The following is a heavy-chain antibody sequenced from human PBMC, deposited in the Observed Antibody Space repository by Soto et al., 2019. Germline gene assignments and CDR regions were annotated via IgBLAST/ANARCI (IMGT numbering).Heavy chain of an antibody. CDR1: GFTFSNYC. V-gene: IGHV3-33*01. CDR2: IWDDGNQK. D-gene: IGHD3-16*01. CDR3: VRGGKTAGAFDI. J-gene: IGHJ3*02. Sequence: PEGSLRLSCAASGFTFSNYCMHWVRQAPGKGLEWVAVIWDDGNQKYYVDSVKGRFTISRDNSENTMFLQMNSLTAEDTAVYYCVRGGKTAGAFDIWGQGTMVTVSS.